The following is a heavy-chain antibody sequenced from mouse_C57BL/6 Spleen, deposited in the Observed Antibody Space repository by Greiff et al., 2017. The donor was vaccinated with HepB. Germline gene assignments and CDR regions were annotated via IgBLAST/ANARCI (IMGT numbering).Heavy chain of an antibody. CDR1: GYTFTSYW. V-gene: IGHV1-55*01. D-gene: IGHD1-1*01. CDR3: ARTDITTVGFDY. CDR2: IYPGSGST. J-gene: IGHJ2*01. Sequence: VQLQQPGAELVKPGASVKMSCKASGYTFTSYWITWVKQRPGQGLEWIGDIYPGSGSTNYNEKFKSKATLTVDTSSSTAYMQLSSLTSEDSAVYYCARTDITTVGFDYWGQGTTLTVSS.